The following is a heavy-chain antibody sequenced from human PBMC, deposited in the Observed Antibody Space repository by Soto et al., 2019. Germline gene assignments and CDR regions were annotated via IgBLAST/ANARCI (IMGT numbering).Heavy chain of an antibody. D-gene: IGHD6-13*01. CDR3: AKDTYGIAAAGGGY. J-gene: IGHJ4*02. V-gene: IGHV3-23*01. Sequence: PGGSLRLSCAASGFTFSSYWMSWVRQAPGKGLEWVSAISGSGGSTYYADSVKGRFTISRDNSKNTLYLQMNSLRAEDTAVYYCAKDTYGIAAAGGGYWGQGTLVTVSS. CDR2: ISGSGGST. CDR1: GFTFSSYW.